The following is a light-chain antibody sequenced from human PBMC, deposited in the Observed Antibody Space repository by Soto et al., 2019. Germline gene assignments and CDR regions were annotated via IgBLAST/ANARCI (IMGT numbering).Light chain of an antibody. CDR1: QGISSF. V-gene: IGKV1-9*01. CDR2: AAS. Sequence: DIQLTQSPSFLSASVGDRVTITCRASQGISSFLAWFQQKPGKAPKLLIYAASILESGVPSRFSGSGSETEFTLTISSLQPEDFATYYCQQLNSYLTFGQGTKLEIK. J-gene: IGKJ2*01. CDR3: QQLNSYLT.